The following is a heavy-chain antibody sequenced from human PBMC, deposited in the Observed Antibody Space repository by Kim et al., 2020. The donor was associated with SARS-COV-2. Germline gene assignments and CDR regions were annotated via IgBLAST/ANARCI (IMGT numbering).Heavy chain of an antibody. CDR2: ITSSSSYI. J-gene: IGHJ5*02. D-gene: IGHD3-3*01. Sequence: GGSLRLSCAASGFTFSSYNMNWVRQAPGKGLEWVSYITSSSSYIYYADSVKGRFTISRDNAKNSLYLQMNSLRAEDTAVYYCARDDWSLQANWFDHWGQGTLVTVSS. V-gene: IGHV3-21*01. CDR1: GFTFSSYN. CDR3: ARDDWSLQANWFDH.